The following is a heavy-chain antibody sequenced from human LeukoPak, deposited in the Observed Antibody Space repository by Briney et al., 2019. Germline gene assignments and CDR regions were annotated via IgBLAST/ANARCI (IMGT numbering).Heavy chain of an antibody. V-gene: IGHV4-4*07. CDR3: ARVYREYYYGSGSSNWFDP. CDR1: GGSISSYY. D-gene: IGHD3-10*01. Sequence: SETLSLTCTVSGGSISSYYWSWIRQPAGKGLEWIGRIYTSGGTNYNPSLKSRVTMSVDTSKNQFSLKLSSVTAADTAVYYCARVYREYYYGSGSSNWFDPWGQGTLVTVSS. CDR2: IYTSGGT. J-gene: IGHJ5*02.